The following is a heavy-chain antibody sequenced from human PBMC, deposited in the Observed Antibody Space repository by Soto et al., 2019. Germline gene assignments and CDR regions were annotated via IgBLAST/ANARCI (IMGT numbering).Heavy chain of an antibody. V-gene: IGHV5-51*01. D-gene: IGHD5-18*01. CDR2: IYPGDSDT. J-gene: IGHJ4*02. CDR3: ARVAYNYGYFDY. CDR1: GYSFTTYW. Sequence: GESLKISCKGSGYSFTTYWIGWVRQMPRKGLDWMGMIYPGDSDTRYSPSFQGQVTISADKSNSTAYLQWSSLKASDTAMYYCARVAYNYGYFDYWGQGTLVTVSS.